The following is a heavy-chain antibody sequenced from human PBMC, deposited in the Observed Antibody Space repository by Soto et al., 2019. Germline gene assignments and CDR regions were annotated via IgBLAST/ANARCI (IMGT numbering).Heavy chain of an antibody. J-gene: IGHJ4*02. CDR2: IYYSGST. Sequence: ASETLSLTCTVSGGSISSSSYYWGWIRQPPGKGLEWIGSIYYSGSTYYNPSLKSRVTISVDTSKNQFSLKLSSVTAADTAVYYCASGIMITFGGVIPFDYWGQGTLVTVSS. CDR1: GGSISSSSYY. V-gene: IGHV4-39*01. D-gene: IGHD3-16*01. CDR3: ASGIMITFGGVIPFDY.